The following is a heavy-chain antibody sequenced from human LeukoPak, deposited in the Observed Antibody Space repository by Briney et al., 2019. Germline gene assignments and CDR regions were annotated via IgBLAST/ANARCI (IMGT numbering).Heavy chain of an antibody. D-gene: IGHD4-23*01. CDR3: ARPYGGNPGYFDY. J-gene: IGHJ4*02. CDR2: IYYSGTT. Sequence: SETLSLTCTVCGGSISSNSEYCGWIRQPPGKGLEWIGNIYYSGTTYYNPSLKSRVTISVDTSKSQFSLKLSSVTAADTAVYYCARPYGGNPGYFDYWGQGTLVTVGS. CDR1: GGSISSNSEY. V-gene: IGHV4-39*01.